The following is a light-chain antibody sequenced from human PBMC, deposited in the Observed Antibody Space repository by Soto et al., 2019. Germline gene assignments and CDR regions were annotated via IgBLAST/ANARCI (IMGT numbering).Light chain of an antibody. CDR1: QSVRSN. CDR3: QHYHSLGG. J-gene: IGKJ4*01. CDR2: GAS. V-gene: IGKV3-15*01. Sequence: EIVMTQSPATLSVSPGERVTLSCRASQSVRSNLAWYQQKPGQVPRVLIYGASTRAIGIPDRFSGSGSGTEFTLNISSLQSEDFAVCYCQHYHSLGGFGGGTKVEIK.